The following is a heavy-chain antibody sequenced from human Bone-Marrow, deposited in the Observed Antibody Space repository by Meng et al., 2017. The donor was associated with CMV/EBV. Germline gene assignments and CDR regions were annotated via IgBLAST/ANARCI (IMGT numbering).Heavy chain of an antibody. V-gene: IGHV4-34*01. CDR1: GGSFSGYY. D-gene: IGHD2-2*02. Sequence: SCAVYGGSFSGYYWSWIRQPPGKGLEWFGEINHSGSTNYNPSLKSRVTISVDTSKNQFSLKLSSVTAADTAVYYCARGLRYCSSTSCYRPYYYYYYGMDVWGQGTTVTVSS. CDR3: ARGLRYCSSTSCYRPYYYYYYGMDV. J-gene: IGHJ6*02. CDR2: INHSGST.